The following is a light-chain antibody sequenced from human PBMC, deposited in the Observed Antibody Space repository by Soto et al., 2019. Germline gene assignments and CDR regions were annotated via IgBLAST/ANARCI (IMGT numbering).Light chain of an antibody. V-gene: IGLV1-40*01. CDR1: SSNIGAGYD. CDR2: GNS. Sequence: QSVLTQPPSVSGAPGQRVTISCTGSSSNIGAGYDVHWYQQLPGTAPKLLIYGNSNRPSGVPDRFSGSKSGTSASLAITGLQAEDEADYYCQSYDSSRTPHVVFGGVTKLTVL. CDR3: QSYDSSRTPHVV. J-gene: IGLJ2*01.